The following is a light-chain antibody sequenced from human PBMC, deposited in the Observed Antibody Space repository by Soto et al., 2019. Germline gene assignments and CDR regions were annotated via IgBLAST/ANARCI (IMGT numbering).Light chain of an antibody. J-gene: IGLJ2*01. CDR3: QTGGTGIP. CDR2: INSDGSL. V-gene: IGLV4-69*01. CDR1: SGHSRYT. Sequence: QPVLTQSPSAAASLGASVKLTCTLSSGHSRYTIAWHQQQPEKGPRFLMKINSDGSLSKGDGIPDRFSGSSSGPERYLTISSVQSEDEADYYCQTGGTGIPFGGGTKLTVL.